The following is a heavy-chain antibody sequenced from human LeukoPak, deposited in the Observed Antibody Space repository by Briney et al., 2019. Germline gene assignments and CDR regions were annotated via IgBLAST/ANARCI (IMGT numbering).Heavy chain of an antibody. CDR2: IKQDGTET. J-gene: IGHJ4*02. V-gene: IGHV3-7*03. Sequence: QPGGSLRLSCAASGFIFSNYWISWVRQAPGKGLEWVASIKQDGTETHYVDSVKGRLTISKDNAKNSLYLQLDSLRAEDTAVYYCAREDHSNYEYWGQGTLVTVSS. CDR1: GFIFSNYW. D-gene: IGHD4-11*01. CDR3: AREDHSNYEY.